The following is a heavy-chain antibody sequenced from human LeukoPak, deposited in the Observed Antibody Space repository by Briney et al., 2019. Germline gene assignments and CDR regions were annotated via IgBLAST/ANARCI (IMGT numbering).Heavy chain of an antibody. CDR3: ARVGSGYYSPRFDP. J-gene: IGHJ5*02. D-gene: IGHD3-22*01. Sequence: PGGSLRLSCAASGFTFSSFGMHWVRQAPGKGLEWVAVISYDGSNKYYADSVKGRFTISRDNSKNTLYLQMNSLRAEDTAVYYCARVGSGYYSPRFDPWGQGTLVTVSS. CDR1: GFTFSSFG. CDR2: ISYDGSNK. V-gene: IGHV3-30*03.